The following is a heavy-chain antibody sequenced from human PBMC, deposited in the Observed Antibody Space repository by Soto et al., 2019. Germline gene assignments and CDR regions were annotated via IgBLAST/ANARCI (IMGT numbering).Heavy chain of an antibody. CDR1: GGSISSYY. D-gene: IGHD2-2*01. Sequence: SETLSLTCTVSGGSISSYYWSWIRQPAGKGLEWIGRIYTSGSTNYNPSLKSRVTMSVDTSKNQFSLKLSSVTAADTAVYYCARDVGYCSSTSCYRYNWFDPWGQGTLVTVSS. CDR3: ARDVGYCSSTSCYRYNWFDP. J-gene: IGHJ5*02. CDR2: IYTSGST. V-gene: IGHV4-4*07.